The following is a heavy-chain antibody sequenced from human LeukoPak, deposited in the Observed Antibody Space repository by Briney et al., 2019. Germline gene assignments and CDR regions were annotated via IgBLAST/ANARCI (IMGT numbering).Heavy chain of an antibody. CDR1: GYTFTSYD. V-gene: IGHV1-8*01. D-gene: IGHD6-19*01. J-gene: IGHJ4*02. CDR2: MNPNTGNT. Sequence: EASVKVSCKASGYTFTSYDINWVRQATGQGLEWMGWMNPNTGNTGSAQKFQGRVTMTRDTSISTAYMELSSLRSEDTAVYYCARAAVPNSALIAVHRFFDYWGRGTLVTVSS. CDR3: ARAAVPNSALIAVHRFFDY.